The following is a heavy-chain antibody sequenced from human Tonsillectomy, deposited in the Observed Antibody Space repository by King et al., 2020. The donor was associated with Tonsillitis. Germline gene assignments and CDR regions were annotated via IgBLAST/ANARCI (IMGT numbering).Heavy chain of an antibody. D-gene: IGHD2-2*01. CDR3: AREYCNSTSCYFFDY. CDR1: GGSINNNY. J-gene: IGHJ4*02. Sequence: PLQESGPGLVKPSETLSLTCTVSGGSINNNYWSWIRQAPGKGLEWIGFFYYSGSTRYNPSLKSRVTISGDTSKNQFSLKVTSVTAADTAVYYCAREYCNSTSCYFFDYWGQGILVTVSS. CDR2: FYYSGST. V-gene: IGHV4-59*01.